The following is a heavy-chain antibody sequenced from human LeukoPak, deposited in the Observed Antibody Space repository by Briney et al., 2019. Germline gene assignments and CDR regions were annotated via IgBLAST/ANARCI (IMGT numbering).Heavy chain of an antibody. V-gene: IGHV4-30-2*01. CDR3: ARAVRESSLWTLYFDY. CDR1: GGSISGGGYY. J-gene: IGHJ4*02. D-gene: IGHD3/OR15-3a*01. Sequence: PSETLSLTCTVSGGSISGGGYYWSWIRQPPGKGLEWIGYIYHSGSTYYNPSLKSRVTISVDKSKNQFSLKLSSVTAADTAVYYCARAVRESSLWTLYFDYWGQGTLVTVSP. CDR2: IYHSGST.